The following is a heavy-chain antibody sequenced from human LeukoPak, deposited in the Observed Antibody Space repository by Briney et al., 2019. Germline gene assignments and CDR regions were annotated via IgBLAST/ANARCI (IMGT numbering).Heavy chain of an antibody. D-gene: IGHD2-2*01. CDR1: GGSISSGGYS. CDR2: IYYSGST. V-gene: IGHV4-30-4*07. CDR3: ASRRGFYCSSTSCYAIAVAGRRDRWYYFDY. Sequence: PSQTLSLTCAVSGGSISSGGYSWSWIRQPPGKGLEWIGYIYYSGSTYYNPSLKSRVNISIDTSNNQFSLKLRSVTAADTAVYYCASRRGFYCSSTSCYAIAVAGRRDRWYYFDYWGQGTLVTVSS. J-gene: IGHJ4*02.